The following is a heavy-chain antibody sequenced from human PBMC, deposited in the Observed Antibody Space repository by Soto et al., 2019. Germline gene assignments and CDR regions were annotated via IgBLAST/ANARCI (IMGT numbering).Heavy chain of an antibody. CDR3: TPYDFGPGSYRIRGGF. Sequence: EVQLVESGGGLVKPGGSLRLSCAASGFTFSSAWMSWVRQAPGKGLEWVARIKSKIDGGTTDYAAPVRGRFTISRDDSKNPLYLEMGRLQVEDTGVYYRTPYDFGPGSYRIRGGFWGQGGLVTGSS. V-gene: IGHV3-15*01. J-gene: IGHJ1*01. CDR1: GFTFSSAW. D-gene: IGHD3-16*02. CDR2: IKSKIDGGTT.